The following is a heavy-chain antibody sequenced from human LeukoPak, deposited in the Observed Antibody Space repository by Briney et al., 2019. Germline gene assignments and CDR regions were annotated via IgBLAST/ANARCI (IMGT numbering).Heavy chain of an antibody. D-gene: IGHD3-22*01. Sequence: GGSLRLSCAASGFTFSSYGMHWVRQAPGKGLEWVAFIQYDGSNKYYADSVKGRFTISRDNSKNTLYLQMNSLRAEDTAVYYCAKDRTMIVVPLENWGQGTLVTVSS. CDR1: GFTFSSYG. CDR2: IQYDGSNK. CDR3: AKDRTMIVVPLEN. J-gene: IGHJ4*02. V-gene: IGHV3-30*02.